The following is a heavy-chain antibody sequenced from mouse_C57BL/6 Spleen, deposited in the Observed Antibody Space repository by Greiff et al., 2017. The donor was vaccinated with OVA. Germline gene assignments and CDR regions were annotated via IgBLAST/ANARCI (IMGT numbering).Heavy chain of an antibody. CDR2: INPNNGGT. V-gene: IGHV1-26*01. D-gene: IGHD2-4*01. CDR3: ARYSDYDAHYFDY. Sequence: EVQLQQSGPELVKPGASVKISCKASGYTFTDYYMNWVKQSHGKSLEWIGDINPNNGGTSYNQKFKGKATLTVDKSSSTAYMELRSLTSEDSAVYYCARYSDYDAHYFDYWGQGTTLTVSS. J-gene: IGHJ2*01. CDR1: GYTFTDYY.